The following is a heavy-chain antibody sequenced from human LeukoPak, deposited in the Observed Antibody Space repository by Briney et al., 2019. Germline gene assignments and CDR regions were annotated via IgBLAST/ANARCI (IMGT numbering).Heavy chain of an antibody. Sequence: ASVTVSCKASGYTFTSYYMHWVRQAPGQGLEWMGIINPSGGSTGYAQKFQGRVTMTRDTSTSTVYMELSSLRSEDTAVYYCAREMQGSYYYGSGAGVLDYWGQGTLVTVSS. D-gene: IGHD3-10*01. CDR3: AREMQGSYYYGSGAGVLDY. J-gene: IGHJ4*02. CDR2: INPSGGST. V-gene: IGHV1-46*01. CDR1: GYTFTSYY.